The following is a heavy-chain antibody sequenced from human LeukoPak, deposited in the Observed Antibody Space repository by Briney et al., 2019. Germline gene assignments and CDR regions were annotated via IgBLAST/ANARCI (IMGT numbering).Heavy chain of an antibody. CDR2: INSDGSST. V-gene: IGHV3-74*01. D-gene: IGHD2-8*01. J-gene: IGHJ3*02. CDR3: ARETNVYPHSSFDI. Sequence: GGSLRLSCAASGFTFSSYWMHWVRQAPGKGLVWVSRINSDGSSTSYADSVRGRFTISRDNAKNTLYLQMNSLRAEDTAVYYCARETNVYPHSSFDIWGQGTMVTVSS. CDR1: GFTFSSYW.